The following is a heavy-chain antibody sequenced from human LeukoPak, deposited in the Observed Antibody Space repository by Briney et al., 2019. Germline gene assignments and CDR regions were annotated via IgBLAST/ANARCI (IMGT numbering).Heavy chain of an antibody. Sequence: GGSLRLSCAASGFTFSSYPMQWVRQAPGRGLEWVAVISSDGTIKYYADSVKGRFTISRDNSKNTLYLQTNSLRVEHTAVYYCVRGRDLRFLGPVVRLDYWGQGTLVTVSS. CDR2: ISSDGTIK. CDR1: GFTFSSYP. CDR3: VRGRDLRFLGPVVRLDY. J-gene: IGHJ4*02. V-gene: IGHV3-30-3*01. D-gene: IGHD3-3*01.